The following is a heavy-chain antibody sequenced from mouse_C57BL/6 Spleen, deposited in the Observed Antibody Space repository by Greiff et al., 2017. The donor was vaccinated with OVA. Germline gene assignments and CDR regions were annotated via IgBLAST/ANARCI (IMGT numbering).Heavy chain of an antibody. CDR1: GYTFTDYN. CDR2: INPNNGGT. V-gene: IGHV1-18*01. D-gene: IGHD1-1*01. Sequence: VQLQQSGPELVKPGASVKIPCKASGYTFTDYNMDWVKQSHGKSLEWIGDINPNNGGTIYNQKFKGKATLTVDKSSSTAYMELRSLTSEDTAVYYCARGDGSSSWFAYWGQGTLVTVSA. J-gene: IGHJ3*01. CDR3: ARGDGSSSWFAY.